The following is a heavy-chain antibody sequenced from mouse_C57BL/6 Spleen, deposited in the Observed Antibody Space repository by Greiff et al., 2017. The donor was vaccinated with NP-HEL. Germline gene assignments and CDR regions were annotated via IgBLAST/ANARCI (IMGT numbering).Heavy chain of an antibody. Sequence: QVQLQQPGAELVRPGSSVKLSCKASGYTFTSYWMDWVKQRPGQGLEWIGNIYPSDSETHYNQKFKDKATLTVDKSSSTAYMQLSSLTSEDSAVYYCARGSNYTYYYAMDYWGQGTSVTVSS. CDR1: GYTFTSYW. D-gene: IGHD2-5*01. CDR2: IYPSDSET. V-gene: IGHV1-61*01. J-gene: IGHJ4*01. CDR3: ARGSNYTYYYAMDY.